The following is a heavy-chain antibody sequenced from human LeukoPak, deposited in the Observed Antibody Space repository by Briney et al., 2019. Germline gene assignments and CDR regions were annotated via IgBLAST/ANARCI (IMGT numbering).Heavy chain of an antibody. D-gene: IGHD5-18*01. J-gene: IGHJ4*02. V-gene: IGHV3-48*01. CDR3: ARDEYSYGRTGTFDY. CDR1: GFTFSSFS. CDR2: ISSTSRNI. Sequence: PGGSLRLSCPASGFTFSSFSMFWVRQAPGKGLEWLSYISSTSRNIYYADSVKGRFTVSRDNSKNTLYLQMNSLRAEDTAVYYCARDEYSYGRTGTFDYWGQGTLVTVSS.